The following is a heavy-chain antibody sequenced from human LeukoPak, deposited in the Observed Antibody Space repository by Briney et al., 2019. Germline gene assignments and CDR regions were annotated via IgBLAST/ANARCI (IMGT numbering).Heavy chain of an antibody. V-gene: IGHV1-3*03. CDR2: INTVNGNT. J-gene: IGHJ3*02. D-gene: IGHD3-22*01. CDR3: AREASPYYYDSSGYYDAFDI. Sequence: ASVKVSCKASGYTFTNYIMHWVRQAPGQRLEWMGWINTVNGNTKYSQEFQGRVTITRDTSASTAYMELSSLRSEDMAVYYCAREASPYYYDSSGYYDAFDIWGQGTMVTVSS. CDR1: GYTFTNYI.